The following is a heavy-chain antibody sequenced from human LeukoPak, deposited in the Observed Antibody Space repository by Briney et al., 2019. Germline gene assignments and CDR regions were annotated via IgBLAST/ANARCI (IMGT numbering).Heavy chain of an antibody. J-gene: IGHJ4*02. V-gene: IGHV1-46*01. CDR1: GYTITSYY. CDR2: INPSGGST. D-gene: IGHD1-26*01. CDR3: ARVSSGSTFDY. Sequence: ASVKVSCKTSGYTITSYYMHWVRQAPGQGLEWMGIINPSGGSTSYRQKCQGRVTMTRNTSTSTVYMELSSLTSEDTAVYYWARVSSGSTFDYWGQGTLVTVSS.